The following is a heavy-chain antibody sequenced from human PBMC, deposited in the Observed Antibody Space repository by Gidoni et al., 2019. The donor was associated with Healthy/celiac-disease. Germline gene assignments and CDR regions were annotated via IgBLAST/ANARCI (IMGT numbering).Heavy chain of an antibody. D-gene: IGHD3-9*01. Sequence: QVQLVESGGGVVQPGRSLRLSCAASVFTFSHYGLHWVRQAPGKGLEWVAVISYDGSNKYYADSVKGRFTISRDNSKNTLYLQMNSLRAEDTAVYYCAKGRKDWALDYYYYGMDVWGQGTTVTVSS. J-gene: IGHJ6*02. CDR3: AKGRKDWALDYYYYGMDV. CDR1: VFTFSHYG. V-gene: IGHV3-30*18. CDR2: ISYDGSNK.